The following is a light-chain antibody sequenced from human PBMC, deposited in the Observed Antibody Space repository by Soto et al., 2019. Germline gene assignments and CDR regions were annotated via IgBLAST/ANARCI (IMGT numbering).Light chain of an antibody. V-gene: IGLV2-14*01. J-gene: IGLJ2*01. Sequence: QSALTQPASVSESPGQSVTISCTGTSSDVGGYDYVSWYQQHPGKAPQLLIYDVSIRPSGVSDRISGSKSGNTASLTISGLQAEDEADYYCNSYTSSSTVAFGGGTKLTVL. CDR3: NSYTSSSTVA. CDR1: SSDVGGYDY. CDR2: DVS.